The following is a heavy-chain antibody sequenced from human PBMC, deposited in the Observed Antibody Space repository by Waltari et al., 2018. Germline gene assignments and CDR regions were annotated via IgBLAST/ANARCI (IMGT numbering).Heavy chain of an antibody. CDR3: TRASIFGVALDAFDL. J-gene: IGHJ3*01. V-gene: IGHV4-39*01. D-gene: IGHD3-3*01. CDR2: VFYIGDT. Sequence: QVQLQESGPGLLKPSEPLSLTCSVSGGSITRSNYYWGWLRQPPGKGLEWIGSVFYIGDTYYNPSLKSRVTVSVDTSKNQVSLKLSSVTAADTAVYYCTRASIFGVALDAFDLWGQGTMVSVSS. CDR1: GGSITRSNYY.